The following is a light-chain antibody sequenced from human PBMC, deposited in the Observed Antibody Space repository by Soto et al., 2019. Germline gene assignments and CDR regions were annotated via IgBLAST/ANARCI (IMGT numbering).Light chain of an antibody. CDR2: AAS. J-gene: IGKJ1*01. Sequence: DIQMTQSPSSLSASVGDRVTITCRASQSISSYLNWYQQKPGKAPKLLIYAASSLQSGVPSRFSGSGSGTDFTLTISSLQPEDFATYYCQQRYSTRRFAQGTKVDIK. V-gene: IGKV1-39*01. CDR3: QQRYSTRR. CDR1: QSISSY.